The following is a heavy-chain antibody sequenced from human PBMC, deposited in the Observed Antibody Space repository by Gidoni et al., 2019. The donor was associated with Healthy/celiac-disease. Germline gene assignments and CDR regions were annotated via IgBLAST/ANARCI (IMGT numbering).Heavy chain of an antibody. J-gene: IGHJ3*02. CDR2: INPSGGST. Sequence: QVQLVQSGAEVKTPGASVKVSCKASGYTFTSYYMHWVRQAPGQGLEWMGIINPSGGSTSYAQNFQGRVTMTRDTSTSTVYMELSSLRSEDTAVYYCARDRSEGRAFDIWGQGTMVTVSS. CDR1: GYTFTSYY. V-gene: IGHV1-46*03. CDR3: ARDRSEGRAFDI.